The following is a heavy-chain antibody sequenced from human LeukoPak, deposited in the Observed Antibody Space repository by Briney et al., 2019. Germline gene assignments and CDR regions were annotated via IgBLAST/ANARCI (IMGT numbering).Heavy chain of an antibody. D-gene: IGHD3-16*02. CDR1: GYTFTGYY. Sequence: GASVKVSCKASGYTFTGYYMHWVRQAPGQGLEWMGWINPNSGGTNYAQKFQGRVTMTRDTSISTAYMELSRLRSDDTAVYYCARGSSNSIMITFGGVIVPFDYWGQGTLVTVSS. V-gene: IGHV1-2*02. CDR2: INPNSGGT. J-gene: IGHJ4*02. CDR3: ARGSSNSIMITFGGVIVPFDY.